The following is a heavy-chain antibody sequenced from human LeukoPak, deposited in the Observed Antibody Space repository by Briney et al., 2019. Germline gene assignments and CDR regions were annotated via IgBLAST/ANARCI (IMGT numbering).Heavy chain of an antibody. Sequence: GGSLRLSCAASGFTFSSYWMSWVRQAPGKGLEWVGRIKSKTDGGTTDYAAPVKGRFTISRDDSKNTLYLQMNSLKTEDTAVYYCTGYDFWSGYSSADFDYWGQGTLVTVSS. J-gene: IGHJ4*02. CDR2: IKSKTDGGTT. V-gene: IGHV3-15*01. D-gene: IGHD3-3*01. CDR1: GFTFSSYW. CDR3: TGYDFWSGYSSADFDY.